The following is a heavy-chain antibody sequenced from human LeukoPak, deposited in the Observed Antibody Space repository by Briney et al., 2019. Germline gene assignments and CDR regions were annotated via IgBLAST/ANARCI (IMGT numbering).Heavy chain of an antibody. D-gene: IGHD3-22*01. CDR2: ISSSGGTI. V-gene: IGHV3-48*04. J-gene: IGHJ3*01. CDR1: GFTFSSYW. CDR3: ARGDFGYYDSSTKGGWVGYAFDV. Sequence: GSLRLSCAASGFTFSSYWMSWVRQAPGKGLEWVSYISSSGGTIYHADSVKGRFTISRDNANNSLYLQMNSLRAEDTAVYFCARGDFGYYDSSTKGGWVGYAFDVWGQGTKVTVSS.